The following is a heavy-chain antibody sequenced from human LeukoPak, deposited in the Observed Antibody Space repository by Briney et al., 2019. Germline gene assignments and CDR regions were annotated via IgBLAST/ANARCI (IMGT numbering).Heavy chain of an antibody. CDR3: ARGGYYDSSGYYGVDY. CDR1: GDTFNNYA. D-gene: IGHD3-22*01. V-gene: IGHV1-69*05. J-gene: IGHJ4*02. CDR2: IIPIFGTA. Sequence: GASVKVSCKTSGDTFNNYALSWVRQAPGQGLEWMGGIIPIFGTANYAQKFQGRVTITTDESTSTAYMELSSLRSEDTAVYYCARGGYYDSSGYYGVDYWGQGTLVTVSS.